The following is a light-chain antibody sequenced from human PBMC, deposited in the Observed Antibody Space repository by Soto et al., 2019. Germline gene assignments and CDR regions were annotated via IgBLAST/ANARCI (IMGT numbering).Light chain of an antibody. CDR1: QSVSSTY. J-gene: IGKJ2*01. CDR3: QQLNSYPYT. Sequence: LTQSPGTLSLSPGERATLSCRASQSVSSTYLAWYQQKPGKAPKLLIYAASTLQSGVPSRFSGSGSGTDFTLTISSLQPEDFATYYCQQLNSYPYTFGQGTKLEIK. V-gene: IGKV1-9*01. CDR2: AAS.